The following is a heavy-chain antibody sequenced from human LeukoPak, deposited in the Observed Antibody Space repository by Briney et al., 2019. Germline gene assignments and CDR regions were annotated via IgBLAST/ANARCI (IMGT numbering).Heavy chain of an antibody. CDR1: GGSFSGYY. Sequence: PSETLSLTCAVYGGSFSGYYWSWIRQPPGKGLEWIGEINHSGSTNYNPSLKSRVTISVDTSKNQFSLQLSSVTAADTAVYYCARDRGYDILTGYYDQIFDFWGQGTLVTVSS. V-gene: IGHV4-34*01. J-gene: IGHJ4*02. CDR3: ARDRGYDILTGYYDQIFDF. CDR2: INHSGST. D-gene: IGHD3-9*01.